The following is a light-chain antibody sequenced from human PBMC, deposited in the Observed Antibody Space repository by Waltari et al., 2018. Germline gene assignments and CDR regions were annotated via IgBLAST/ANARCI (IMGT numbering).Light chain of an antibody. CDR2: DVI. J-gene: IGLJ3*02. Sequence: QSALTQPASVSGSPGQSITISCTGTSSDVVGYTSVSWYQQHPGKAPKLMIYDVITRPSGTSNRFSGSKSGNTASLTISGLQAEDEADYYCNSYTSSRTWVFGGGTKLTVL. CDR3: NSYTSSRTWV. CDR1: SSDVVGYTS. V-gene: IGLV2-14*03.